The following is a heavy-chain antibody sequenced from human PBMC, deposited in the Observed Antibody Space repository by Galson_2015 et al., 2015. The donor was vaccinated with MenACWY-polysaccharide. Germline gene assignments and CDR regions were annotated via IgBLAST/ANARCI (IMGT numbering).Heavy chain of an antibody. J-gene: IGHJ4*02. D-gene: IGHD5/OR15-5a*01. Sequence: SLRLSCAASGFTFSSYGMHWVRQAPGKGLEWVAVISYDGSNKYYADSVKGRFTISRDNSKNTLYLQMNSLRAEDTAVYYCANGVLRSRGYWGQGTLVTVSS. CDR1: GFTFSSYG. V-gene: IGHV3-30*18. CDR3: ANGVLRSRGY. CDR2: ISYDGSNK.